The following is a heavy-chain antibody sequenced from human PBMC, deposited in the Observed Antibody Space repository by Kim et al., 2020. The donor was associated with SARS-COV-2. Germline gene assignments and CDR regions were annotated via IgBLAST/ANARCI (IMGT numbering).Heavy chain of an antibody. Sequence: ASVKVSCKASGYPFINYYFHWMRQAPGHQPEWMGWLNPANGGAHFGQGFQGRLTMTADPSIETASMELAGLTSDDTAIYCCTRNFDYIHTRITQYWGQGTLVIVSS. V-gene: IGHV1-2*02. J-gene: IGHJ4*02. CDR3: TRNFDYIHTRITQY. CDR2: LNPANGGA. CDR1: GYPFINYY. D-gene: IGHD3-16*01.